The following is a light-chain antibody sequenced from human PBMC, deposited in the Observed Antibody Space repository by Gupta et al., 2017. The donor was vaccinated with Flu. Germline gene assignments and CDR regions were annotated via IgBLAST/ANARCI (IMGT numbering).Light chain of an antibody. V-gene: IGLV4-69*01. J-gene: IGLJ2*01. CDR3: QTWGTGIQGV. Sequence: QLVLTQSHSASASLGASVKLTCTLSSGHSSYAIAWHQQQPEKGPRYLMKLNSDGSHSKGDGIPDRFSGSSSGAERYRTISSLQSEDEADYYCQTWGTGIQGVFGGGTKLTVL. CDR2: LNSDGSH. CDR1: SGHSSYA.